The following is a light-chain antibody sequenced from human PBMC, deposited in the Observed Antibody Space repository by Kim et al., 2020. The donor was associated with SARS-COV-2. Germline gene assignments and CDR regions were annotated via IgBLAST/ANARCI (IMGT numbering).Light chain of an antibody. J-gene: IGLJ3*02. V-gene: IGLV2-14*03. CDR3: SSYTSSNSWV. CDR2: DVS. Sequence: GQSITISCIGTSSDVGGYNYVSWYQQHPGKAPKLMIYDVSKRPSGVSNRFSGSKSGNTASLTVSGLQAEDEADYYCSSYTSSNSWVFGGGTKLAVL. CDR1: SSDVGGYNY.